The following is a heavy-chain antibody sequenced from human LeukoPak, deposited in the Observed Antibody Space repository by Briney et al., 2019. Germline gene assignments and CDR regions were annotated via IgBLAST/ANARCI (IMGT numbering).Heavy chain of an antibody. V-gene: IGHV3-30*18. CDR1: GFTFSSYG. Sequence: GGSLRLSCAASGFTFSSYGMHWVRQAPGKGLEWVAVISYDGSNKYYADSVKGRFTISRDNSKNTLYLQMNSLRAEDTAVYYCAKDWVSGPLSRDILTGYYGLGDYWGQGTPVTVSS. D-gene: IGHD3-9*01. CDR3: AKDWVSGPLSRDILTGYYGLGDY. J-gene: IGHJ4*02. CDR2: ISYDGSNK.